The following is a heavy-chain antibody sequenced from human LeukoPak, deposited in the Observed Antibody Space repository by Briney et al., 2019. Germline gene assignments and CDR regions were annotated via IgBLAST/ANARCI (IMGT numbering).Heavy chain of an antibody. J-gene: IGHJ3*02. Sequence: GGSLRLSCAASGFTFSNYAMNWVRQAPGKGLEWVSGLSDDGFKTYYADSLKGRFTISRDNAKNALYLQMNSLRAEDTAVYYCARALEAAAGTYNDAFDIWGQGTMATVSS. V-gene: IGHV3-21*05. CDR1: GFTFSNYA. CDR3: ARALEAAAGTYNDAFDI. CDR2: LSDDGFKT. D-gene: IGHD6-13*01.